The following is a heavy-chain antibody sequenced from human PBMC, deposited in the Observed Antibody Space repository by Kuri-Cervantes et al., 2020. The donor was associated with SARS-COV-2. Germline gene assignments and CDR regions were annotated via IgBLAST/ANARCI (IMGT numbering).Heavy chain of an antibody. CDR1: GGSISSYY. J-gene: IGHJ6*02. D-gene: IGHD3-3*01. Sequence: SETLSLTCTVSGGSISSYYWSWIRQPPGKGLEWIGCIYYSGSTNYNPSLKSRVTISVDTSKNQFSLKLSSVTAADTAVYYCARHGFDFWSGYARTYYYYYGMDVWGQGTTVTVSS. CDR3: ARHGFDFWSGYARTYYYYYGMDV. CDR2: IYYSGST. V-gene: IGHV4-59*08.